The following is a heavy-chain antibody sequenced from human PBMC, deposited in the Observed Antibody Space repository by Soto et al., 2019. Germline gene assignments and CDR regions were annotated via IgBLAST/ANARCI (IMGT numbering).Heavy chain of an antibody. J-gene: IGHJ6*02. CDR1: GFTFSSYS. V-gene: IGHV3-48*02. D-gene: IGHD4-17*01. CDR3: ASYGDHRGYYYYGMDV. CDR2: ISSSSGTI. Sequence: GGSLRLSCAASGFTFSSYSMNWVRQAPGKGLEWVSYISSSSGTIYYADSVKGRFTISRDNAKNSLYLQMNSLRDEDTAVYYCASYGDHRGYYYYGMDVWGQGTTVTVSS.